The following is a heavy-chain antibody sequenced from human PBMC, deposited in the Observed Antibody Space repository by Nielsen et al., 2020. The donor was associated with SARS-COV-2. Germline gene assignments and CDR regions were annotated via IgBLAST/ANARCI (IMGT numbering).Heavy chain of an antibody. J-gene: IGHJ4*02. CDR3: ASPPSYCSGGSWDSVGCLGY. Sequence: SQTLSLTCAISGDSVSSSSAAWNWIRQSPSRGLEWLGRTYYRSKWYNDYAVSVKSRITINPDTSKNQFSLHLNSVTPEDTAVYYCASPPSYCSGGSWDSVGCLGYWGQGTLGTVSS. V-gene: IGHV6-1*01. CDR2: TYYRSKWYN. CDR1: GDSVSSSSAA. D-gene: IGHD2-15*01.